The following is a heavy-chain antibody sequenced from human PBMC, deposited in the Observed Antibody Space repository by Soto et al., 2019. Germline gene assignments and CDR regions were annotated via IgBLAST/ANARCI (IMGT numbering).Heavy chain of an antibody. V-gene: IGHV3-23*01. CDR1: GFTFSSYA. Sequence: EVQLLESGGGLVQPGGSLRLSCTASGFTFSSYAMSWVRQAPGKELEWVSTISGNSGKTNYAESGKGRFSISRDNSKNTVHLQLDSLRAEDTAVYFCAKLGFVLMELYYFHQWGHGTLVTVSS. D-gene: IGHD2-8*01. CDR3: AKLGFVLMELYYFHQ. CDR2: ISGNSGKT. J-gene: IGHJ4*01.